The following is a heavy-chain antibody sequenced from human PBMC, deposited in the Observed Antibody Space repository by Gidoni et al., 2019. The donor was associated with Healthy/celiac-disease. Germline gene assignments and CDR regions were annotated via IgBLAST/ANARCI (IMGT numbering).Heavy chain of an antibody. CDR1: GLSLSTSGVG. CDR2: IYWDDDK. V-gene: IGHV2-5*02. J-gene: IGHJ3*02. D-gene: IGHD3-22*01. CDR3: AHRPVVVMGDAFDI. Sequence: QITLMESGPTPVKPTQTLTLTCTFSGLSLSTSGVGAGWIRQPPGKALEWLALIYWDDDKRYSPSLNSRLTITKDTSKNQVVLTMTNMDPVDTATYYCAHRPVVVMGDAFDIWGQGTMVTVSS.